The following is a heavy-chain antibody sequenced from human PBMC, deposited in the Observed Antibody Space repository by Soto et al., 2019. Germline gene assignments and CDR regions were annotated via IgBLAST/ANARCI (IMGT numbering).Heavy chain of an antibody. J-gene: IGHJ4*02. CDR3: AKEQVTVALDY. D-gene: IGHD2-21*02. CDR2: ISYDGSNK. CDR1: GFTFSSYG. V-gene: IGHV3-30*18. Sequence: GGSLSLSCAASGFTFSSYGMHWVRQAPGKGLEWVAVISYDGSNKYYADSVKGRFTISRDNSKNTLYLQMNSLRAEDTAEYYCAKEQVTVALDYWGQGTRVTVSS.